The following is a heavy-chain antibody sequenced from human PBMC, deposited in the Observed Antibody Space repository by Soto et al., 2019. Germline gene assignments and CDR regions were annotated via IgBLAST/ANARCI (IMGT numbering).Heavy chain of an antibody. CDR2: IFSNDEK. D-gene: IGHD3-22*01. CDR1: GFSLSDAKTG. CDR3: ARMVDSSRYDMGDWFDP. J-gene: IGHJ5*02. Sequence: QVSLKGSGPVLVKPTEAITLTCTVSGFSLSDAKTGVSWIRQPPGKTVEWHAHIFSNDEKSYSTSLKSRLTSSKDTSKSQVVLTMTNMDPVDTATYYSARMVDSSRYDMGDWFDPWGQGTLVTVSS. V-gene: IGHV2-26*01.